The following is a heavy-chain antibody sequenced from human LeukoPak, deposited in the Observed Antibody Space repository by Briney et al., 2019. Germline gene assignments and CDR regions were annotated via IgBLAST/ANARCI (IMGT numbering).Heavy chain of an antibody. D-gene: IGHD4/OR15-4a*01. CDR2: ISSSSSYI. CDR3: ARRAGAYSHPYDY. J-gene: IGHJ4*02. Sequence: GGSLRLSCAASGFTFSSYSMNWVRQAPGKGLEWVSSISSSSSYIYYADSAKGRFTISRDNSKNTLYLQMNSLRAEDTAVYYCARRAGAYSHPYDYWGQGTLVTVSS. CDR1: GFTFSSYS. V-gene: IGHV3-21*04.